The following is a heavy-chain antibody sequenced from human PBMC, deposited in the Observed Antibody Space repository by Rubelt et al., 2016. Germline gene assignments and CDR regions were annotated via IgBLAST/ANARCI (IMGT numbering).Heavy chain of an antibody. V-gene: IGHV4-59*01. CDR2: IYYGGST. CDR1: GASISSFY. CDR3: ARVTSAGTSNYYMDV. Sequence: QVQLQESGPGLVRPSETLFLTCSVSGASISSFYWSWIRLTPGKGLEWVGYIYYGGSTKHNPSLKSRATISVDTSENQFSLKRNSITAADTAGYYCARVTSAGTSNYYMDVWGKGTTVTVSS. D-gene: IGHD6-13*01. J-gene: IGHJ6*03.